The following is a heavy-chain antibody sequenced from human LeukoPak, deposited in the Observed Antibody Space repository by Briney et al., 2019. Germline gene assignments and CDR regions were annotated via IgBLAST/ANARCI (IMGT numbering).Heavy chain of an antibody. J-gene: IGHJ4*02. CDR1: GFTFSNAW. Sequence: GGSLRLSCAASGFTFSNAWMSWIRQAPGKGLEWVGRIKSKTDGGTTDYAAAVKGRFTISRDDSKNTLYLQMNSLKTEDTAVYYCATDVAADAFDYWGQGTLVTVSS. CDR3: ATDVAADAFDY. V-gene: IGHV3-15*01. CDR2: IKSKTDGGTT. D-gene: IGHD6-13*01.